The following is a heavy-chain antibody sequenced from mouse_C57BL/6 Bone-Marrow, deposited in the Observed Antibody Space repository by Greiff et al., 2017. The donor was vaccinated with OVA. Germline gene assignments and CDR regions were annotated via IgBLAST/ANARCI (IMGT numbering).Heavy chain of an antibody. CDR3: ARGDYGNLAWFAY. CDR2: IYPRSGNT. CDR1: GYTFTSYG. Sequence: VQLQESGAELARPGASVKLSSKASGYTFTSYGISWVKQRTGQGLEWIGEIYPRSGNTYYNEKFKGKATLTADKSSSTAYMELRSLTSEDSAVYFCARGDYGNLAWFAYWGQGTLVTVSA. V-gene: IGHV1-81*01. D-gene: IGHD2-1*01. J-gene: IGHJ3*01.